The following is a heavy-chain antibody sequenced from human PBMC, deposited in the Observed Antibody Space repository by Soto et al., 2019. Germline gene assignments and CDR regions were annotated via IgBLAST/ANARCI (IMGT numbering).Heavy chain of an antibody. CDR1: XXTFSXXX. CDR2: ISYDGSNK. J-gene: IGHJ6*02. D-gene: IGHD5-18*01. Sequence: SLRXSCAAXXXTFSXXXXHWVRQAPGKGLEWVAVISYDGSNKYYADSVKGRFTISRDNSKNTLYLQMNSLRAEDTAVYYCAKVSLIPRRGYSYGLDYYYGMDVWGQGTTVTVSS. CDR3: AKVSLIPRRGYSYGLDYYYGMDV. V-gene: IGHV3-30*18.